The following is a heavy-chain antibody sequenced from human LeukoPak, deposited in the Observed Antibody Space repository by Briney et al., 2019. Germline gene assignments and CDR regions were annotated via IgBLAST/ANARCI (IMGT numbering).Heavy chain of an antibody. CDR3: ARDAYSSTPGYYYYGMDV. CDR2: IYSGGST. Sequence: PGGSLRLSCAASGFTVSSNYMSWVRQAPGKGLEWVSVIYSGGSTYYADSVKGRFTISRHNSKNTLYLQMNSLRAEDTAVYYCARDAYSSTPGYYYYGMDVWGQGTTVTVSS. CDR1: GFTVSSNY. J-gene: IGHJ6*02. V-gene: IGHV3-53*04. D-gene: IGHD6-19*01.